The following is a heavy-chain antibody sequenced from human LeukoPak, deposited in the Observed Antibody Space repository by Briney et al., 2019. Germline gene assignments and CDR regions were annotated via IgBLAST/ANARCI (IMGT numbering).Heavy chain of an antibody. J-gene: IGHJ3*01. V-gene: IGHV5-51*01. Sequence: GESLKISCKGSGYSLTSYWIGWVRQMPGKGLEWMGIIYPGDSDTRYSPSFQGQVTISADKSISTAYLQWSSLRASDTAIFYCASLRSYSGAFDLWGQGTMVTVSS. D-gene: IGHD3-10*01. CDR3: ASLRSYSGAFDL. CDR1: GYSLTSYW. CDR2: IYPGDSDT.